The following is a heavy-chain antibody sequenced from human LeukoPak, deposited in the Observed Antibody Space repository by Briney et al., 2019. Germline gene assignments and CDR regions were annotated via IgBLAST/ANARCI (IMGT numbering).Heavy chain of an antibody. CDR1: GGSISSYY. CDR3: ARTYGPIDY. J-gene: IGHJ4*02. Sequence: PSETLSLTCTVSGGSISSYYWSWPRQPPGKGLEWIGYIYHSGSTNYNPSLKSRVTISVDTSKNQFSVRLRSVTAADTAVYYCARTYGPIDYWGQGALVTVSS. V-gene: IGHV4-59*01. CDR2: IYHSGST. D-gene: IGHD4-17*01.